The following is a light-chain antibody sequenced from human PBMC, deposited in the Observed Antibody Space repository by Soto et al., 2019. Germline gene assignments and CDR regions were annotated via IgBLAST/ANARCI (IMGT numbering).Light chain of an antibody. CDR1: SSNIGAGYD. V-gene: IGLV1-40*01. CDR3: QSYDSSLSGGV. CDR2: GNS. Sequence: QSVLTQPPSVSGAPGQRVIISCTGSSSNIGAGYDVHWYHQLPGTAPKLLIYGNSNRPSGVPDRFSGSKSGTSASLAITGLQAEDEADYYCQSYDSSLSGGVFGGGTKLTVL. J-gene: IGLJ3*02.